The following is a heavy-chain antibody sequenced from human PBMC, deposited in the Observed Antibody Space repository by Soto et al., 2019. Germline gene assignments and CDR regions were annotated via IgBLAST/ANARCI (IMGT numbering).Heavy chain of an antibody. V-gene: IGHV4-34*09. CDR2: INHSRST. Sequence: PSETLSLTCAVYGGSFNGYYWSWIRQPPWKGLEWIGEINHSRSTNYNPSLKSRVTISVHTSKNQFSLKLSSVTAADTSVYYCVCDSGKQPLINYYYGMDVWGKGTTVTVSS. CDR3: VCDSGKQPLINYYYGMDV. J-gene: IGHJ6*04. D-gene: IGHD1-26*01. CDR1: GGSFNGYY.